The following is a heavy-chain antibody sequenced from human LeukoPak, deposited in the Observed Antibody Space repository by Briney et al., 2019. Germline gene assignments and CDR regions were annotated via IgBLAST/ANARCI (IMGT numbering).Heavy chain of an antibody. CDR3: ARGPLSSRTTWTWFDP. V-gene: IGHV4-59*01. D-gene: IGHD3/OR15-3a*01. Sequence: PSETLSLTCTVSGDSISPYYWTWIRQPPGKGLEWIGYVYYNGNTNYNPSLKSRITISVDTSKNQFSLRLKSVTAADTAVYYCARGPLSSRTTWTWFDPWGQGTLVTVSS. J-gene: IGHJ5*02. CDR1: GDSISPYY. CDR2: VYYNGNT.